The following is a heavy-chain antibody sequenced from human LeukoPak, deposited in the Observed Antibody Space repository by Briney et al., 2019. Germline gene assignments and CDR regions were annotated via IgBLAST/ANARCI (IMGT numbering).Heavy chain of an antibody. CDR2: INPNSGGT. CDR1: GYTSTSYG. CDR3: ARGGCSSTSCFDFDY. J-gene: IGHJ4*02. V-gene: IGHV1-2*06. Sequence: ASVKVSCKASGYTSTSYGISWVRQAPGQGLEWMGRINPNSGGTNYAQKFQGRVTMTRDTSISTAYMELSRLRSDDTAVYYCARGGCSSTSCFDFDYWGQGTLVTVSS. D-gene: IGHD2-2*01.